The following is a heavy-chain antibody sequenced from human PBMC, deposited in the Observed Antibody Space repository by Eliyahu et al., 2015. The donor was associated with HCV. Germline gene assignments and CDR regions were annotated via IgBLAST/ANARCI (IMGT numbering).Heavy chain of an antibody. CDR1: GFTFSTYG. CDR3: ARGGDSAAFFHY. Sequence: QVQLVESGGGVVQPGXSLRLSCAXSGFTFSTYGMHWVRQAPGKGLEWVAVIWYDGSNKYYADSVKGRFTISRDNSKNTLYLQMNSLRAEDTAVYFCARGGDSAAFFHYWGQGTLVTVSS. J-gene: IGHJ4*02. CDR2: IWYDGSNK. D-gene: IGHD2-15*01. V-gene: IGHV3-33*01.